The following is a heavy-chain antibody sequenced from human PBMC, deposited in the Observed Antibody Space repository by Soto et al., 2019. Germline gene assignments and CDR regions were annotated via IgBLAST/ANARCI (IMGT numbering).Heavy chain of an antibody. J-gene: IGHJ4*02. CDR1: GFTFGAYA. D-gene: IGHD3-10*01. V-gene: IGHV3-49*03. CDR2: ITSKAYGAIT. CDR3: SRVPRNKRGAPLDY. Sequence: GPSLRLSCTASGFTFGAYAVIWFRQGPGKGLEWVGFITSKAYGAITEYAASVKGRFTISRDDSKSIAYLQMNSLKTDDTAVYYCSRVPRNKRGAPLDYGGQGTLVTVSS.